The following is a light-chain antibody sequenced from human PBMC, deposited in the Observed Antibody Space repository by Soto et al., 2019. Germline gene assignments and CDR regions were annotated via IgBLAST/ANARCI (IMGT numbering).Light chain of an antibody. Sequence: QSALTQPVSVSGSPGQSITIPCTGTSSDIGAYDSVSWYQQYPGKAPKLIIYDVANRPSGVSDRLSGSKSGNTASLTISGLQAEDEADYYCSSYTTFSTLVLGGGIKLTVL. V-gene: IGLV2-14*01. J-gene: IGLJ3*02. CDR3: SSYTTFSTLV. CDR1: SSDIGAYDS. CDR2: DVA.